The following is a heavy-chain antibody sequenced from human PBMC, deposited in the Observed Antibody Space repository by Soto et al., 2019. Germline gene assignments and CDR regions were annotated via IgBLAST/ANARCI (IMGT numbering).Heavy chain of an antibody. D-gene: IGHD3-16*01. CDR1: GFSLSTSGVG. CDR3: AHKGWPGIFWFGFDY. Sequence: QITLKESGPPLVNPTQTLTLTCTFSGFSLSTSGVGVGWIRQPPGKALEWLALIYWDDDKRYSPSLKSRLTITKDTSKNQVVLTRTNMDPVDTATYYCAHKGWPGIFWFGFDYWGQGTLVTVSS. J-gene: IGHJ4*02. CDR2: IYWDDDK. V-gene: IGHV2-5*02.